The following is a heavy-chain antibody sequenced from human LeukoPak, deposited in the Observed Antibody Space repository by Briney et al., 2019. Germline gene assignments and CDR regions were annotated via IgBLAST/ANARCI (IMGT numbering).Heavy chain of an antibody. V-gene: IGHV3-9*01. CDR2: VSWNSDDI. Sequence: PGRSLRLSCAASGFTFDDYAMHWVRQPPGKGLEWVSGVSWNSDDIGYADSVKGRFTISRDNAKKSLYLQMSSLRAEDTALYYCAKGDSRSGYSVGMDVWGQGTTVTVSS. D-gene: IGHD3-3*01. J-gene: IGHJ6*02. CDR1: GFTFDDYA. CDR3: AKGDSRSGYSVGMDV.